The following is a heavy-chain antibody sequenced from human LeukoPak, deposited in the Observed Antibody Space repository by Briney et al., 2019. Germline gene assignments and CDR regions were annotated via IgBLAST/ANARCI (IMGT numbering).Heavy chain of an antibody. CDR3: ARGPPNDY. CDR1: GGSISSGDYY. CDR2: IYYSGST. V-gene: IGHV4-30-4*08. Sequence: PSQTLSLTCTVSGGSISSGDYYWRWIRQPPGKGLEWIGYIYYSGSTYYNPTLKSRGNISVDTSKNQFSLKLSSVAAADTGVYYCARGPPNDYWGQGTLVTGSS. J-gene: IGHJ4*02.